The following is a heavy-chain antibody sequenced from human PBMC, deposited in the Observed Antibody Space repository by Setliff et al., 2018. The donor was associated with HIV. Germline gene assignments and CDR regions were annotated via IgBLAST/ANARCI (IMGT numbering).Heavy chain of an antibody. CDR3: ARSGDGYNGGADY. CDR2: INPNSGGT. Sequence: ASVKVSCKASGYTFIGYNVHWVRQAPGQGLEWMGWINPNSGGTNYAQKFQGRVIMTRDTSISTAYMELSRLRSDDTAVYYCARSGDGYNGGADYWGQGTLVTVS. CDR1: GYTFIGYN. D-gene: IGHD5-12*01. V-gene: IGHV1-2*02. J-gene: IGHJ4*02.